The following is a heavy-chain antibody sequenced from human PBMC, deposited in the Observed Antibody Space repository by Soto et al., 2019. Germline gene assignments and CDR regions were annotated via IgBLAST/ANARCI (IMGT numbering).Heavy chain of an antibody. Sequence: GGSLRLSCAASGFSFTTYVMHWVRQAPGKGLGWVAVISHDGSYKYYGDAVKGRFTISRDTSKNAVYLEMNSLRPEGTAVYYCAKGLLAIVGTTLPRDAFNIWGQGTMVTVSS. J-gene: IGHJ3*02. CDR3: AKGLLAIVGTTLPRDAFNI. CDR1: GFSFTTYV. V-gene: IGHV3-30*18. CDR2: ISHDGSYK. D-gene: IGHD1-26*01.